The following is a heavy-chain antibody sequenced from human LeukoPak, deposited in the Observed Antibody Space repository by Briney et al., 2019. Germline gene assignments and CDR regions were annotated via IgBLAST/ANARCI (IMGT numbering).Heavy chain of an antibody. V-gene: IGHV3-21*01. Sequence: KAGGSLRLSCAASGFTFSSYSMNWVRQAPGKGLEWVSSISSSSSYIYYADSVKGRFTISRDNAKNSLYLQMNSLRAEDTAVYYCARVHSQSSSWYRAYYFDYWGQGTLVTVSS. D-gene: IGHD6-13*01. CDR3: ARVHSQSSSWYRAYYFDY. J-gene: IGHJ4*02. CDR2: ISSSSSYI. CDR1: GFTFSSYS.